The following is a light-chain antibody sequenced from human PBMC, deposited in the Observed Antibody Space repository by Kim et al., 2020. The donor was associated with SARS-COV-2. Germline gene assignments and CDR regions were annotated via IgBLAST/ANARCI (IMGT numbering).Light chain of an antibody. CDR2: DVT. Sequence: GHRFIMFCTGSSSDVGANNYVSWYQQYPGKAPKLMIYDVTKRPSGVSDRFSGSKSGNTASLTISGLQPEDEADYYCSSFTTTYTYVFGGGTKVTVL. CDR3: SSFTTTYTYV. CDR1: SSDVGANNY. V-gene: IGLV2-14*03. J-gene: IGLJ1*01.